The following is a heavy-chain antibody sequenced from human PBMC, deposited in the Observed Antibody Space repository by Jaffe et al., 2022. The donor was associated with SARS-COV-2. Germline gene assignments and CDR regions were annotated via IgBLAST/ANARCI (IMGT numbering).Heavy chain of an antibody. CDR1: GYSISSGYY. CDR3: ARVGAGELLPSVGFDP. D-gene: IGHD1-26*01. V-gene: IGHV4-38-2*02. J-gene: IGHJ5*02. Sequence: QVQLQESGPGLVKPSETLSLTCTVSGYSISSGYYWGWIRQPPGKGLEWIGSIYHSGSTYYNPSLKSRVTISVDTSKNQFSLKLSSVTAADTAVYYCARVGAGELLPSVGFDPWGQGTLVTVSS. CDR2: IYHSGST.